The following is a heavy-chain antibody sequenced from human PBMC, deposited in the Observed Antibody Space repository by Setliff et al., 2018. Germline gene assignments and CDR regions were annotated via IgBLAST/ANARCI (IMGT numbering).Heavy chain of an antibody. V-gene: IGHV1-18*04. CDR1: GYMFRSYG. J-gene: IGHJ4*02. CDR2: ISAYNDNT. Sequence: ASVKVSCKASGYMFRSYGINWMRQAPGQGFEWMGWISAYNDNTKSAQKFQGRITMTTDTTTSTSYMELRSLRSDDTAVYYCSRLVRYCTTTTCQRASGAEFWGQGTLVTVSS. CDR3: SRLVRYCTTTTCQRASGAEF. D-gene: IGHD2-8*01.